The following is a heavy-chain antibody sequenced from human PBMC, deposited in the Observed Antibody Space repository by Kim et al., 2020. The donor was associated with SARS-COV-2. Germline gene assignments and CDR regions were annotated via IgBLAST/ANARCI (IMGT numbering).Heavy chain of an antibody. CDR2: IYYSGST. CDR3: ARGSETQEAFDI. Sequence: SETLSLTCTVSGGSISSYYWSWIRQPPGKGLEWIGYIYYSGSTNYNPSLKSRVTISVDTSKNQFSLKLSSVTAADTAVYYCARGSETQEAFDIWGQGTMVTVSS. J-gene: IGHJ3*02. V-gene: IGHV4-59*13. CDR1: GGSISSYY.